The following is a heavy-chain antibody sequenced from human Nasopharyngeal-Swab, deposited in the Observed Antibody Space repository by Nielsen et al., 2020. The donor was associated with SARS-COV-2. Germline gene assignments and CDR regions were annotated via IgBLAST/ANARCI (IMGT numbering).Heavy chain of an antibody. Sequence: GESLKISCAASGFTFSSYGMHWVRQAPGKGLEWVAFIRYDGSNKYYADSVKGRFTISRDNSKNTLYLQMNSLRAEDTAVYYCARDTRFPNWFDPWGQGTLVTVSS. J-gene: IGHJ5*02. CDR3: ARDTRFPNWFDP. CDR1: GFTFSSYG. D-gene: IGHD3-10*01. V-gene: IGHV3-30*02. CDR2: IRYDGSNK.